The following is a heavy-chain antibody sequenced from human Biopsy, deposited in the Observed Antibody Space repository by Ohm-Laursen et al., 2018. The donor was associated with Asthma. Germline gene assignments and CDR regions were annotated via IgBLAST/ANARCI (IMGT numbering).Heavy chain of an antibody. V-gene: IGHV1-3*01. CDR3: ARTYYDFLTGQVNDVFAI. D-gene: IGHD3-9*01. J-gene: IGHJ3*02. Sequence: GASVKVSCKASGYTFTSYGIGWVRQAPGQGLEWMGWINAGNGNTKYSQKFQGRVTITRDTSASTAYMDLSSLRSEDTAVYYCARTYYDFLTGQVNDVFAIWGQGTMVTVSS. CDR2: INAGNGNT. CDR1: GYTFTSYG.